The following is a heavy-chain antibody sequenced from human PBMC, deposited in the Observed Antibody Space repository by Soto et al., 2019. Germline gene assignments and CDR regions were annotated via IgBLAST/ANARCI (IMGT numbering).Heavy chain of an antibody. CDR3: ARPKKPTIFGVVTLDY. D-gene: IGHD3-3*01. V-gene: IGHV1-69*13. CDR2: IIPIFGTA. J-gene: IGHJ4*02. Sequence: SVKVSCKASGGTFSSYAISWVRQAPGQGLEWMGGIIPIFGTANYAQKFQGRVTITADESTSTAYMELSSLRSEDTAVYYCARPKKPTIFGVVTLDYWGQGTLVTVSS. CDR1: GGTFSSYA.